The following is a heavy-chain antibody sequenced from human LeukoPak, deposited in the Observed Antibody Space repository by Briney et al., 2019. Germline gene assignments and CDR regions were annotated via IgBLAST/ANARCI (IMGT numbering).Heavy chain of an antibody. CDR2: INPSGGST. V-gene: IGHV1-46*01. CDR3: ARDGIVVVPAARASYYYGMDV. Sequence: ASVTVSCKASGYTFTGYYMHWVRQAPGQGLEWMGIINPSGGSTSYAQKFQGRVTMTRDTSTSTVYMELSSLRSEDTAVYYCARDGIVVVPAARASYYYGMDVWGQGTTVTVSS. J-gene: IGHJ6*02. D-gene: IGHD2-2*01. CDR1: GYTFTGYY.